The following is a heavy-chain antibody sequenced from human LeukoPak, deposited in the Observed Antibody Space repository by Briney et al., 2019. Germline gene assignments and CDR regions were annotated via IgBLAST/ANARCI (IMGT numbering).Heavy chain of an antibody. J-gene: IGHJ4*02. D-gene: IGHD3-9*01. CDR2: IGPNGAST. CDR1: GFTFSSYG. Sequence: GGSLRLSCAASGFTFSSYGMHWVRQAPGKGLEYVSSIGPNGASTLYADSVKGRFTISRDNSKNALYLQLTSLRLEDTALYYCVKDLTGTWSFDYWGQGTLVTVSS. CDR3: VKDLTGTWSFDY. V-gene: IGHV3-64D*06.